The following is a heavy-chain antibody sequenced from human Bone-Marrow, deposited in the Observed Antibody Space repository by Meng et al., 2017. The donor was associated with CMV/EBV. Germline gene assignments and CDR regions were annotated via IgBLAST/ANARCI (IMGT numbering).Heavy chain of an antibody. Sequence: SETLSLTCTVSGGSISSSTYYWGWIRQPPGMGLEWVGSIYYSGTTYYNPSLKSRVIISVDTSKNQFSLRLSSVTTADTAVAVYYRARGNTYYGLFDHWGQGALVTVSS. V-gene: IGHV4-39*01. CDR1: GGSISSSTYY. J-gene: IGHJ4*02. CDR3: ARGNTYYGLFDH. CDR2: IYYSGTT. D-gene: IGHD4-17*01.